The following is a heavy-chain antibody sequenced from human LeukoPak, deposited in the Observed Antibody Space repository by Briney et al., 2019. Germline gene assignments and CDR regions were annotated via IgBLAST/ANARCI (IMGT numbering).Heavy chain of an antibody. Sequence: KSSETLSLTCTVSGVSISSYYWNWIRQPPGKGLEWIGYIYNSGSTNYNPSLKSRVTISVDTSKNQFSLKLSSVTAADTAVYYCARDCSSTSCLGYWGQGTLVTVSS. V-gene: IGHV4-59*01. CDR2: IYNSGST. CDR3: ARDCSSTSCLGY. J-gene: IGHJ4*02. CDR1: GVSISSYY. D-gene: IGHD2-2*01.